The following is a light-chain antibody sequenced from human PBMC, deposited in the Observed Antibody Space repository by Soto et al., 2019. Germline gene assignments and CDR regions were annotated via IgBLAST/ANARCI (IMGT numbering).Light chain of an antibody. CDR3: SSYTRSSTLV. CDR1: SSDVGGYNY. CDR2: DVS. Sequence: QSALTQPASVSGSPGQSITISCTGTSSDVGGYNYVSWYQHHPGKAPKLMTYDVSNRPSGVSNRFSGSKSGNTASLTISGLQAEDEADYYCSSYTRSSTLVFGGGTKLTVL. V-gene: IGLV2-14*03. J-gene: IGLJ2*01.